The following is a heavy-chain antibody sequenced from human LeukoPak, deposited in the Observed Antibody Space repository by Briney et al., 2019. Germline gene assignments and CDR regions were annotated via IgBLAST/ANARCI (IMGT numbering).Heavy chain of an antibody. V-gene: IGHV3-53*01. D-gene: IGHD3/OR15-3a*01. CDR1: GFTVSSNY. J-gene: IGHJ4*02. CDR2: IYSGGST. Sequence: PGGSLRLSCAASGFTVSSNYMSWVRQAPGKGLEWVSVIYSGGSTNHADSVKGRFTISRDNSKNTLYLQMNSLRAEDTAVYYCAKVWTAYSDGYFDYWGQGTLVTVSS. CDR3: AKVWTAYSDGYFDY.